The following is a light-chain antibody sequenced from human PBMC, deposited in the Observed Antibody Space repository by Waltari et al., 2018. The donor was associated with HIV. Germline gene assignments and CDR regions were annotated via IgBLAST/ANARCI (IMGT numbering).Light chain of an antibody. CDR2: EVS. CDR1: SSDVGGYNL. V-gene: IGLV2-23*02. J-gene: IGLJ2*01. Sequence: QSALTQPASVSGSPGQSITISCTGTSSDVGGYNLVSWYQQHPGKAPKLMIYEVSKRPSGVSNRFSGSNSGNTASLTISVLQAEDEADYYCCAYAGSTTYVIFGGGTKLTVL. CDR3: CAYAGSTTYVI.